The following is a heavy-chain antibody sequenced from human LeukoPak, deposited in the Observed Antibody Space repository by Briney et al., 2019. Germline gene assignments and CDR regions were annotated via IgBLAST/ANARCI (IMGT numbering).Heavy chain of an antibody. Sequence: RASVKVSCKASGYTFTGYYMHWVRQAPGQGLEWMGWINPNSGGTNYAQKFQGRVTMTEDTSTDTAYMELSSLRSEDTAVYYCATTPIVGALGDDYWGQGTLVTVSS. V-gene: IGHV1-2*02. J-gene: IGHJ4*02. CDR1: GYTFTGYY. CDR3: ATTPIVGALGDDY. CDR2: INPNSGGT. D-gene: IGHD1-26*01.